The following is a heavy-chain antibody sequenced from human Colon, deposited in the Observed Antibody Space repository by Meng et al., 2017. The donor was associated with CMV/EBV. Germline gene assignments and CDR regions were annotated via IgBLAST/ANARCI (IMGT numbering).Heavy chain of an antibody. V-gene: IGHV4-61*01. D-gene: IGHD6-13*01. Sequence: GSLRLSCTVSGGSVGTGSYYWSWIRQSPGKGLEWIGYIYYRGSSNYNPSLKSRVTMSIDTSKNQFALKLTSVTAADTAVYYCAGEGGGISAVLRSDYYGLDVWGQGIAVTVSS. J-gene: IGHJ6*02. CDR2: IYYRGSS. CDR1: GGSVGTGSYY. CDR3: AGEGGGISAVLRSDYYGLDV.